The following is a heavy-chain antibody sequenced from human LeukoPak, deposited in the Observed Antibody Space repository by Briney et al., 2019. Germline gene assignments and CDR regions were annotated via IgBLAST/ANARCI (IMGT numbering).Heavy chain of an antibody. Sequence: GGSLRLSCSASGFTFTTYGMNWVRQAPGKGLEWVSSISSSSSYIYYADSVKGRFTISRDNAKNSLYLQMNSLRAEDTAVYYCARDVAYCGGDCYSVHYYYYMDVWGKGTTVTISS. D-gene: IGHD2-21*02. CDR2: ISSSSSYI. CDR1: GFTFTTYG. V-gene: IGHV3-21*01. CDR3: ARDVAYCGGDCYSVHYYYYMDV. J-gene: IGHJ6*03.